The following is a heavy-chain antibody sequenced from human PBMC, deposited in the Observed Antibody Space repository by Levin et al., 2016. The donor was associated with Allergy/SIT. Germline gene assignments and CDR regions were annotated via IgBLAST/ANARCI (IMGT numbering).Heavy chain of an antibody. CDR3: AKDLGASTVTTDY. V-gene: IGHV3-23*01. CDR2: ISGSGGST. J-gene: IGHJ4*02. D-gene: IGHD4-17*01. Sequence: GESLKISCAASGFTFSSYAMSWVRQAPGKGLEWVSAISGSGGSTYYADSVKGRFTISRDNSKNTLYLQMNSLRAEDTAVYYCAKDLGASTVTTDYWGQGTLVTVSS. CDR1: GFTFSSYA.